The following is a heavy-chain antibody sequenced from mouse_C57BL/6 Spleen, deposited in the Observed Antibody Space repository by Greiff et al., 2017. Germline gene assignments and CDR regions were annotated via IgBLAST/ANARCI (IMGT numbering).Heavy chain of an antibody. CDR3: AREGDGYSFDY. J-gene: IGHJ2*01. CDR1: GFTFSSYA. CDR2: ISDGGSYT. D-gene: IGHD2-3*01. Sequence: EVMLVESGGGLVKPGGSLKLSCAASGFTFSSYAMSWVRQTPEKRLEWVATISDGGSYTYYPDNVKGRFTISRDNAKNNLYLQMSHLKSEDTAMYYCAREGDGYSFDYWGQGTTLTVSS. V-gene: IGHV5-4*01.